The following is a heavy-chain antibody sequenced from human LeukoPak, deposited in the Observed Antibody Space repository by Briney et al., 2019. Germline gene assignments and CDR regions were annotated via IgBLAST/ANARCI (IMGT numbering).Heavy chain of an antibody. V-gene: IGHV3-74*01. CDR3: VRGLAPYYGYFDD. J-gene: IGHJ4*02. CDR2: VSTDGTNT. Sequence: PRGSLPHLCAASGFTFSSHWLHWVRQVPGKGLEWVSRVSTDGTNTYYAGSVKVRFVISRDNAKNTLYLQMSSLRLEDTALYYLVRGLAPYYGYFDDWGQGTLVTVSS. CDR1: GFTFSSHW. D-gene: IGHD3-16*01.